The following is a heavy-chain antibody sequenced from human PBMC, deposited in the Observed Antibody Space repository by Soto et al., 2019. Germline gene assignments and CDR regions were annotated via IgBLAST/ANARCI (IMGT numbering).Heavy chain of an antibody. J-gene: IGHJ4*02. Sequence: QVHLVQSWAELKAPGASVRISCAASGYSFTSYAIHWLRQAPGQRLEWMGWINGGDGITDSPQKFQSRVTITRDTSARTASVELRSLSPEDTAVYYCATAISATTFDHWGQGTLVTVSS. CDR2: INGGDGIT. V-gene: IGHV1-3*01. CDR3: ATAISATTFDH. CDR1: GYSFTSYA.